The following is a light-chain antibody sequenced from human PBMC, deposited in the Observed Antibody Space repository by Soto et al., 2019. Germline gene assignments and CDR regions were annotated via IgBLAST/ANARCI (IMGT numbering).Light chain of an antibody. V-gene: IGKV1D-13*01. CDR1: QVISSA. CDR3: QQFNNYPLT. Sequence: AIRVNQSPASLSANVGDRVTITCRASQVISSALAWYQQKPGKAPKLLIYDASSLESGVPSRFSGSGSGTDFTLTISSLQPEDFATYYCQQFNNYPLTFGGRTNVDI. CDR2: DAS. J-gene: IGKJ4*01.